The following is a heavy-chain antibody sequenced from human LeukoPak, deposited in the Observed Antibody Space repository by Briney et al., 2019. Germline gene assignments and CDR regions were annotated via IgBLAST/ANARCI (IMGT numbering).Heavy chain of an antibody. CDR1: GYTFTSYG. J-gene: IGHJ4*02. Sequence: ASVKVSCKASGYTFTSYGISWVRQAPGQGLEWMGWISAYNGNTNYAQKLQGRVTMTTVTSTSTAYMELRSLRSDDTAVYYCARVVVVAATMDYYFDYWGQGTLVTVSS. CDR3: ARVVVVAATMDYYFDY. D-gene: IGHD2-15*01. CDR2: ISAYNGNT. V-gene: IGHV1-18*01.